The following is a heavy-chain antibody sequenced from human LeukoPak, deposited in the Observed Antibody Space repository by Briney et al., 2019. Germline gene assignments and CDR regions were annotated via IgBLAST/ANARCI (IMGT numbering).Heavy chain of an antibody. V-gene: IGHV3-48*03. CDR1: GFTFSSYE. J-gene: IGHJ6*02. CDR2: IASGGGANR. D-gene: IGHD2/OR15-2a*01. Sequence: PGGSLTLSCAASGFTFSSYEMNWVRQAPGKGLEGVSYIASGGGANRFYSGSVKGRFTISRDNAKNSLYLHMNSLRAEDTGVYYCARIGTTTRGPAGLDVWGQGTTVTVSS. CDR3: ARIGTTTRGPAGLDV.